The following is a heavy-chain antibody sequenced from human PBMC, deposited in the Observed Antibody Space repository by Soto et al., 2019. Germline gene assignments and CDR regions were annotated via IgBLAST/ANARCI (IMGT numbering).Heavy chain of an antibody. CDR1: GGSISSGGYY. V-gene: IGHV4-31*03. CDR3: ERSFGVVTKFDY. Sequence: SETLSLTCTVSGGSISSGGYYWSWIRQHPGKGLEWIGYIYYSGSTYYNPSLKSRVTISVDTSKNQFSLKLSSVTAADTAVYYCERSFGVVTKFDYWGQGTLVTVSS. D-gene: IGHD3-3*01. CDR2: IYYSGST. J-gene: IGHJ4*02.